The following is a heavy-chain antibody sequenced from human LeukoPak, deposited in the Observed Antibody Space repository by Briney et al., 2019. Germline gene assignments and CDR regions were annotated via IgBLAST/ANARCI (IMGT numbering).Heavy chain of an antibody. CDR1: GFTFSSYG. V-gene: IGHV3-9*01. J-gene: IGHJ3*02. Sequence: GGTLRLSCAASGFTFSSYGMSWVRQAPGKGLEWVSGISWNSGSIGYADSVKGRFTISRDNAKNSLYLQMNSLRAEDTALYYCAKDPFPYCSGGSCYSAAFDIWGQGTMVTVSS. D-gene: IGHD2-15*01. CDR3: AKDPFPYCSGGSCYSAAFDI. CDR2: ISWNSGSI.